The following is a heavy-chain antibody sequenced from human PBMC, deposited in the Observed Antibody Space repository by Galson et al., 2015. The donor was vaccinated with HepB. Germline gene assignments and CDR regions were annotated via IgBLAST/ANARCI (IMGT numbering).Heavy chain of an antibody. CDR2: ISWNSGSI. CDR1: GFTFDDYA. D-gene: IGHD6-19*01. J-gene: IGHJ4*02. V-gene: IGHV3-9*01. CDR3: AKVKGQWLGEYYFDY. Sequence: SLRLSCAASGFTFDDYAMHWVRQAPGKGLEWVSGISWNSGSIGYADSVKGRFTISRDNAKNSLYLQMNSLRAEDTALYYCAKVKGQWLGEYYFDYWGQGTLVTVSS.